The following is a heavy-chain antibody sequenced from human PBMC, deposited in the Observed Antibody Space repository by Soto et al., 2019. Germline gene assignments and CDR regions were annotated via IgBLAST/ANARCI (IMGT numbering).Heavy chain of an antibody. D-gene: IGHD2-8*01. CDR3: ARDPCSNGVCYSFEY. V-gene: IGHV3-30*04. Sequence: QVQLVESGGGVVQPGRSLRLSCAASGFAFSRSSMHWVRQAPGKGLEWVAFISHDGSNTDYAGSVRGRFSISRDNSENTLYLQMNSLRVEDAAVYYCARDPCSNGVCYSFEYWGQGTLVTVSS. CDR2: ISHDGSNT. J-gene: IGHJ4*02. CDR1: GFAFSRSS.